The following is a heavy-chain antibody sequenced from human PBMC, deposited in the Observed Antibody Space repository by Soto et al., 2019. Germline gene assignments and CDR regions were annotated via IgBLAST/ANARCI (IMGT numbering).Heavy chain of an antibody. J-gene: IGHJ2*01. Sequence: QVQLQESGPGLVKPSETLSLTCTISGGSISTYYWSWIRQPPGTGLEWIGYISYSGRTNCNPSLKRRVTISVDTSKNQFSLKLSSVTAADTAVYYCARPARTGDMWYFDLWGRGTLVTVSS. CDR1: GGSISTYY. CDR3: ARPARTGDMWYFDL. D-gene: IGHD2-21*01. CDR2: ISYSGRT. V-gene: IGHV4-59*08.